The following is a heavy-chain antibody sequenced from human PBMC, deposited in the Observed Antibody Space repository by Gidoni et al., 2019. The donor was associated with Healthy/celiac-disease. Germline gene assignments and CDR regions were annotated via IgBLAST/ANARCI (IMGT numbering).Heavy chain of an antibody. Sequence: QVQLVESGGGLVKPGGSLRLSCAASGFTFSDYYMSWIRQAPGKGLVWISYISRRCSTIYYADSVKGRFTISRDNAKNSLYLQMNSLRAEDTAVYYCARVNRGYGTVIDYWGQGTLVTVSS. V-gene: IGHV3-11*01. CDR3: ARVNRGYGTVIDY. J-gene: IGHJ4*02. D-gene: IGHD5-12*01. CDR1: GFTFSDYY. CDR2: ISRRCSTI.